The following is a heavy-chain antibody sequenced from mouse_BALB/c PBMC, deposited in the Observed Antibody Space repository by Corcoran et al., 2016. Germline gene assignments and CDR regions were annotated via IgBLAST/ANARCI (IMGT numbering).Heavy chain of an antibody. CDR2: LYWDDDK. V-gene: IGHV8-12*01. J-gene: IGHJ2*01. CDR1: GFSLSTSGMG. CDR3: AGRYYYGPFDY. D-gene: IGHD1-1*01. Sequence: QVTLKESGPGILQPSQTLSLTCSFSGFSLSTSGMGVSWIRQPSGTGLEWLAHLYWDDDKRYNPSLKSRLTISKDTSSNQVFLKSTSVDTADTATYDCAGRYYYGPFDYWGQGTTLTVSS.